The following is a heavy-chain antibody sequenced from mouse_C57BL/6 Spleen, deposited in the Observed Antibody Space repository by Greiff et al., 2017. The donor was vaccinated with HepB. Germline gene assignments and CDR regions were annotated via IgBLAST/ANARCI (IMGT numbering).Heavy chain of an antibody. J-gene: IGHJ2*01. CDR2: IDPSDSYT. Sequence: QVQLKQPGAELVKPGASVKLSCKASGYTFTSYWMQWVKQRPGQGLEWIGEIDPSDSYTNYNQKFKGKATLTVDTSSSTAYMQLSSLTSEDSAVYYCARGITTPVAGSFDYWGQGTTLTVSS. V-gene: IGHV1-50*01. CDR1: GYTFTSYW. CDR3: ARGITTPVAGSFDY. D-gene: IGHD1-1*01.